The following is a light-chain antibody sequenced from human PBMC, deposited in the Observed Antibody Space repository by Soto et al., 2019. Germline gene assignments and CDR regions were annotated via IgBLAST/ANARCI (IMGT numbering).Light chain of an antibody. Sequence: DIQMTQSPSTLSASVGDRVTITCRASQTISSSLAWYQQQPGKAPKLLIYDVSTLKRGVPSRFCGSRSGTEFTLSISSLQPDDFATYYCQQYHTFSYTFGQGTSLESK. CDR3: QQYHTFSYT. CDR1: QTISSS. J-gene: IGKJ2*01. CDR2: DVS. V-gene: IGKV1-5*01.